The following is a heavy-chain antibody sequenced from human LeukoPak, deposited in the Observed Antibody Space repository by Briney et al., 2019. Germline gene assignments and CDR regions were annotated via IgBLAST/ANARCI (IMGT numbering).Heavy chain of an antibody. Sequence: ASVKVSCKASGGTFSSYAISWVRQAPGQGLEWMGGIIPIFGTANYAQKFQGRVTITADESTSTAYMELSSLRSEDTAVYYCARGAGTYPWDYYFDYWGQGTLVTVSS. CDR3: ARGAGTYPWDYYFDY. CDR1: GGTFSSYA. J-gene: IGHJ4*02. V-gene: IGHV1-69*13. CDR2: IIPIFGTA. D-gene: IGHD6-19*01.